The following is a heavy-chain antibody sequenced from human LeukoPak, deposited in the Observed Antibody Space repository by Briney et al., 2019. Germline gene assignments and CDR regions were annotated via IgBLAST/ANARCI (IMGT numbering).Heavy chain of an antibody. V-gene: IGHV4-31*03. D-gene: IGHD3-22*01. J-gene: IGHJ4*02. CDR3: ARYDSSGFFDY. Sequence: PSESLSLTCTVSGRSISSGGYYWSWIRQHPGKGLEWIGYIYYSGSTYYTPSLKSRVTISVDTSKNQFSLKLSSVTAADTAVYYCARYDSSGFFDYWGEGTLVTVSS. CDR2: IYYSGST. CDR1: GRSISSGGYY.